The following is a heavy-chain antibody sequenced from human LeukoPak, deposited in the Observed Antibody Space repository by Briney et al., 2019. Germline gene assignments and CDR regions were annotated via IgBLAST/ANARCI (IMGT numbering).Heavy chain of an antibody. CDR1: GGTFSSYA. Sequence: SVKVSCKASGGTFSSYAISWVRQAPGQGLEWMGGIIPIFGTANYAQKFQGRVTITADESTSTAYMELSSLRSEETAVYYCARVLLERGYSYGSGLDYYGMDVWGKGTTVTVSS. CDR2: IIPIFGTA. J-gene: IGHJ6*04. V-gene: IGHV1-69*13. CDR3: ARVLLERGYSYGSGLDYYGMDV. D-gene: IGHD5-18*01.